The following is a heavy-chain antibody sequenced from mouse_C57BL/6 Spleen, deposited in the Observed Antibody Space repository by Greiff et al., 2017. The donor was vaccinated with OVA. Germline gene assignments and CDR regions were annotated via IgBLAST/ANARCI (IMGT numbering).Heavy chain of an antibody. CDR1: GYAFTNYL. J-gene: IGHJ2*01. Sequence: QVQLQQSGAELVRPGTSVKVSCKASGYAFTNYLIEWVKQRPGQGLEWIGVINPGSGGTNYNEKFKGKATLTADKSSSTAYMQLSSLTSEDSAVYFCARSGGRGTGDFDYWGQGTTLTVSS. D-gene: IGHD3-1*01. CDR2: INPGSGGT. CDR3: ARSGGRGTGDFDY. V-gene: IGHV1-54*01.